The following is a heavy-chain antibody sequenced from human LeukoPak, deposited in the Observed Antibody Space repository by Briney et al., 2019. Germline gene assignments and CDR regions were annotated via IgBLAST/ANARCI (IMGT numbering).Heavy chain of an antibody. D-gene: IGHD6-13*01. Sequence: GSLRLSCAASGLTVSKYMSWVRQAPGKGLEWIGSIYYSGSTYYNPSLKSRVTISVDTSKNQFSLKLSSVTAADTAVYYCATRSIESLDYWGQGTLVTVSS. V-gene: IGHV4-39*01. CDR1: GLTVSKY. CDR3: ATRSIESLDY. J-gene: IGHJ4*02. CDR2: IYYSGST.